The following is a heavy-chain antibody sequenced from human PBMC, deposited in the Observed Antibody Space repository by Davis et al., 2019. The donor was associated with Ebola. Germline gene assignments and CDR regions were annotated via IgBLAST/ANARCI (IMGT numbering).Heavy chain of an antibody. CDR3: ARGTDGYNPGGYFDS. CDR2: IFPGDSDT. J-gene: IGHJ4*02. V-gene: IGHV5-51*01. D-gene: IGHD5-24*01. Sequence: GESLKISCKGSGYSFTSYWIGWVRQMPGKGLECMGIIFPGDSDTRYSPSFQGQVTISADKSMSTAYLQWSSLKASDTAMYYCARGTDGYNPGGYFDSWGQGTLVTVSS. CDR1: GYSFTSYW.